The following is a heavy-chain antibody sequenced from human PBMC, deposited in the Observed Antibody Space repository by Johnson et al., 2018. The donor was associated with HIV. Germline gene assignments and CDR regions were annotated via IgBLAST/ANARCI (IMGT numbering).Heavy chain of an antibody. CDR2: IKQDGSEK. Sequence: EVQLVESGGGVVQPGGSLRLSCAASGFTFSSYWMSWVRQAPGKGLEWVANIKQDGSEKYYVDSVKGRFTISRDNAKNSLYLQMNSLRAEDTAVYYCARGDGATGYHEGLAFDIWGQGTMVTVSS. V-gene: IGHV3-7*01. D-gene: IGHD1-26*01. J-gene: IGHJ3*02. CDR1: GFTFSSYW. CDR3: ARGDGATGYHEGLAFDI.